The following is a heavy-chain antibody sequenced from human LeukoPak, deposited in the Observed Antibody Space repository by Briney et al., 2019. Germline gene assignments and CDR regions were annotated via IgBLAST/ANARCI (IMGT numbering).Heavy chain of an antibody. CDR3: ARESNLYSGSWYGSWFDP. D-gene: IGHD6-13*01. V-gene: IGHV4-34*01. CDR2: INHSGST. CDR1: GGSFSGYY. J-gene: IGHJ5*02. Sequence: SETLSLTCAVYGGSFSGYYWSWIRQPPGKGLEWIGEINHSGSTNYNPSLKSRVTISVDTSKNQFSLKLSSVTAADTAVYYCARESNLYSGSWYGSWFDPWGQGTLVTVSS.